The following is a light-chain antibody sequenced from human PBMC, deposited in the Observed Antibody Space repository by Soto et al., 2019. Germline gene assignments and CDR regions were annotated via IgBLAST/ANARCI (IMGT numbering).Light chain of an antibody. CDR2: AAS. CDR1: QSISSY. CDR3: QQSYSTPF. Sequence: DIQMTQSPSSLSASVVDRVTITCRASQSISSYLNWYQQKPGKAPKLLIYAASSLQSGVPSRFSGSGSGTDLTLTISSLQPEDFATYYCQQSYSTPFFGPGTKVDIK. J-gene: IGKJ3*01. V-gene: IGKV1-39*01.